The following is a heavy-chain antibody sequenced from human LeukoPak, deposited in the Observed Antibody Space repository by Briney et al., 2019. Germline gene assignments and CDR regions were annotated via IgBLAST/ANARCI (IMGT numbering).Heavy chain of an antibody. Sequence: GGSLRLSCAASGFTFSSYSMNWVRQAPGKGLEWVSSISSSSSYIYYADSVKGRFTISRDNAKNSLYLQMNSLRAEDTAVYYCARSPLLGATFDPWGQGTLVTVSS. D-gene: IGHD1-26*01. CDR1: GFTFSSYS. V-gene: IGHV3-21*01. CDR2: ISSSSSYI. J-gene: IGHJ5*02. CDR3: ARSPLLGATFDP.